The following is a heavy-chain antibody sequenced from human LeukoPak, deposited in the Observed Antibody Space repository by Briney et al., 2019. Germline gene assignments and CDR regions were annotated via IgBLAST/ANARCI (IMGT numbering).Heavy chain of an antibody. J-gene: IGHJ6*03. D-gene: IGHD1-26*01. CDR2: IGYRGGSI. Sequence: GRSLRLSCAASGFTFSNYAMSWVRQAPGKGLEWVSIIGYRGGSIYYAYSVKGRFTISRDNSKNTLSLQMNGLRPEDTAVYYCAKSWGSTRPYYNYMDVWGKGTTVTVSS. CDR1: GFTFSNYA. CDR3: AKSWGSTRPYYNYMDV. V-gene: IGHV3-23*01.